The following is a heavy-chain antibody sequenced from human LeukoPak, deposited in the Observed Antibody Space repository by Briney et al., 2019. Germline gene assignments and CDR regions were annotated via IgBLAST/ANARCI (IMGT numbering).Heavy chain of an antibody. Sequence: GGSLRLSCAASGFTFSNYAMSWVRQAPGKGLEWVSAISGSGDATYYADSLKGRFTISRDNSKNMLYLQLNSLRAEDTAVYYCAKDSYGSGTYAVWYDFWGQGTLSPSPQ. CDR1: GFTFSNYA. CDR2: ISGSGDAT. J-gene: IGHJ4*02. D-gene: IGHD3-10*01. CDR3: AKDSYGSGTYAVWYDF. V-gene: IGHV3-23*01.